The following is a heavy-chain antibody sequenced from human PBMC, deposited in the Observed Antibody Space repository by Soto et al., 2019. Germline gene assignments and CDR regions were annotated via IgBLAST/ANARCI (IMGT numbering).Heavy chain of an antibody. CDR3: ARGHYDVLTGFYVRYFDY. CDR2: VSHTGTT. D-gene: IGHD3-9*01. V-gene: IGHV4-30-4*01. Sequence: QVQLRESGPRLVKASQTLSLSCSVYGGSVRSADYFWSWIRQPPGKALEWMGYVSHTGTTYYNPSLKRLLAISIDTPKKQFSLSLRSVTAADTATYYCARGHYDVLTGFYVRYFDYWGRGTLVTVSS. CDR1: GGSVRSADYF. J-gene: IGHJ4*03.